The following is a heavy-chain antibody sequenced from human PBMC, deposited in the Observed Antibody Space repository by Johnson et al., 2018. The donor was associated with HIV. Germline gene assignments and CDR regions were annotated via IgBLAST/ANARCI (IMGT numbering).Heavy chain of an antibody. CDR3: ARVWRNEGRHGFEI. V-gene: IGHV3-11*04. Sequence: QVQLVESGGGLVQPGGSLRLSCAASGFTFSDYYMSWIRQAPGQGLEWVSYISSSGSTIHYADSVKGRFTISRNNAKNSLYLQTNSLRAEDTAVYYCARVWRNEGRHGFEIWGQGTMVTVSS. CDR2: ISSSGSTI. D-gene: IGHD1-1*01. J-gene: IGHJ3*02. CDR1: GFTFSDYY.